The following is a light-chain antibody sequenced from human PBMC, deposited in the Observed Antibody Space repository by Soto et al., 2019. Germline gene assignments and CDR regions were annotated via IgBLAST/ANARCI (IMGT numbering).Light chain of an antibody. CDR2: AAS. CDR1: QGISSY. Sequence: AIRMTQSPSSLSASTGDRVTITCLASQGISSYLAWYQQKPGKAPKLLIYAASTLQSGVPSRFSGSGSGTEFTLTISNLQPDDFATYYCQQYDNYPLTFGGGTKVDIK. J-gene: IGKJ4*01. V-gene: IGKV1-8*01. CDR3: QQYDNYPLT.